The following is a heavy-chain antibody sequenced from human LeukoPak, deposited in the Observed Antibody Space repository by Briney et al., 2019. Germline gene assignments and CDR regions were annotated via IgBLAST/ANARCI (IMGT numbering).Heavy chain of an antibody. J-gene: IGHJ4*02. CDR1: GFTFSSYA. CDR2: ISGSGGST. D-gene: IGHD3-22*01. V-gene: IGHV3-23*01. CDR3: AKGGMIVVVPNDY. Sequence: GGSLGLSCAASGFTFSSYAMSWVRQAPGKGLEWVSAISGSGGSTYYADSVKGRFTISRDNSKNTLYLQMNSLRAEDTAVYYCAKGGMIVVVPNDYWGQGTLVTVSS.